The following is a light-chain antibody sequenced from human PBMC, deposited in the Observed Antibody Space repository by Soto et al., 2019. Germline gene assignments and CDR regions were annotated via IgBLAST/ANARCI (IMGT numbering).Light chain of an antibody. J-gene: IGKJ1*01. CDR3: QQYGSSPLT. V-gene: IGKV3-20*01. CDR1: QGVSSSC. Sequence: IVLTQSPGTLSLSPWERATLSCRASQGVSSSCLAWYQQRPGQAPRLLIYGASSRATGIPDRFSGGGSGTDFTLTISRLEPEDFAVYYCQQYGSSPLTFGQGTKVDIK. CDR2: GAS.